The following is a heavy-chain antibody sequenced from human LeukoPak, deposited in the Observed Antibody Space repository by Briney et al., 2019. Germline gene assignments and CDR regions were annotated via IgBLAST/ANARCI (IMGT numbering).Heavy chain of an antibody. CDR1: GFTFSSYA. Sequence: GRSLRLSCAASGFTFSSYAMHWVRQAPGKGLEWVAVISYDGSNKYYADSVKGRFTISRDNSKNTLYLQMNSLRAEDTAVYYCAKDIHPRAFDIWGQGTMVTVSS. CDR2: ISYDGSNK. D-gene: IGHD2-2*02. V-gene: IGHV3-30*04. J-gene: IGHJ3*02. CDR3: AKDIHPRAFDI.